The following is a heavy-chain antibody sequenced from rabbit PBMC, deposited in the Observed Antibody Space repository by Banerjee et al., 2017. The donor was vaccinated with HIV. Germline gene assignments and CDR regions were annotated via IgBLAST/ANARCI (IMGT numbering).Heavy chain of an antibody. CDR1: GFSFSSGYD. V-gene: IGHV1S40*01. Sequence: QSLEESGGDLVKPGASLTLTCTASGFSFSSGYDMSWVRQAPGKGLEWIGYINTDTVYTAYASWAKGRFTISSHNAQNTLYLQLNSLTAADTATYFCARDQGYDDYEGRFNLWGPGTLVTVS. J-gene: IGHJ4*01. CDR3: ARDQGYDDYEGRFNL. D-gene: IGHD2-1*01. CDR2: INTDTVYT.